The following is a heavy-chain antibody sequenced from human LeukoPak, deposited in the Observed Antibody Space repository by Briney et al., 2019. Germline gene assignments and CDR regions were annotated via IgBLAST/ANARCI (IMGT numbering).Heavy chain of an antibody. Sequence: GGSLRLSCVASGFTSSAFWMSWVRRPPGKGLEWVANIRKDGSEKEYVDSVKGRFSIFRDNAKNSVYLQMNSLRAEDTAVYYCAASVGVVAGGLLLWGKRTTVIVSS. D-gene: IGHD6-13*01. CDR2: IRKDGSEK. CDR3: AASVGVVAGGLLL. V-gene: IGHV3-7*01. CDR1: GFTSSAFW. J-gene: IGHJ6*04.